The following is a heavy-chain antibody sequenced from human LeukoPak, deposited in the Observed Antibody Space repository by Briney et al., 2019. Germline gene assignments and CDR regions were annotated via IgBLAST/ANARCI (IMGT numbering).Heavy chain of an antibody. V-gene: IGHV1-2*02. CDR2: INPNSGGT. D-gene: IGHD1-26*01. CDR3: ARDGGSYRYYYYYGTDV. CDR1: GYTFTGYY. Sequence: ASVKVSCKASGYTFTGYYMHWVRQAPGQGLEWMGWINPNSGGTNYAQKFQGRVTMTRDTSISTAYMELSRLRSDDTAVYYCARDGGSYRYYYYYGTDVWGQGTTVTVSS. J-gene: IGHJ6*02.